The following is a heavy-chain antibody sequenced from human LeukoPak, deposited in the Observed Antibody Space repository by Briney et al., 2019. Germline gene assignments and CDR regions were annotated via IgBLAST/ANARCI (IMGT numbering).Heavy chain of an antibody. Sequence: GGSLRLSCAASGFTFSDYYMSWIRQAPGKGLEWVSYISSSSSYTNYADSVRGRFTISRDNAKNSLYLQMSSLRADDTAVYYCARQTERDAYNRFWGQGTLVTVSS. CDR1: GFTFSDYY. D-gene: IGHD5-24*01. CDR3: ARQTERDAYNRF. CDR2: ISSSSSYT. V-gene: IGHV3-11*03. J-gene: IGHJ4*02.